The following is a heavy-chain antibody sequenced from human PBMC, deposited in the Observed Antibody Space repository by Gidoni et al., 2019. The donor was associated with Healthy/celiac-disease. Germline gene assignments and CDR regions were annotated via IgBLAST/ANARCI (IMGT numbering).Heavy chain of an antibody. J-gene: IGHJ6*03. Sequence: QVQLQESCPGLVKPSQTLSPTCTVSGGSISSGDYSWSWIRQPPGKGLEWIGYIYYSGSTYYNPSLKSRVTISVDTSKNQFSLKLSSVTAADTAVYYCARTYYDFWSGYYYYYYMDVWGKGTTVTVSS. D-gene: IGHD3-3*01. CDR1: GGSISSGDYS. CDR3: ARTYYDFWSGYYYYYYMDV. CDR2: IYYSGST. V-gene: IGHV4-30-4*01.